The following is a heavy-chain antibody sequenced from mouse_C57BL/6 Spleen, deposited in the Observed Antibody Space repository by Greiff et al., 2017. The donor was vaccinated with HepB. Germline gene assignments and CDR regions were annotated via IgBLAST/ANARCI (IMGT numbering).Heavy chain of an antibody. J-gene: IGHJ3*01. V-gene: IGHV1-59*01. CDR3: ANYDGYSAWFAY. CDR2: IDPSDSYT. CDR1: GYTFTSYW. D-gene: IGHD2-3*01. Sequence: QVQLQQPGAELVRPGTSVKLSCKASGYTFTSYWMHWVKQRPGQGLEWIGVIDPSDSYTNYNQKFKGKATLTVDTSSSTAYMQLSSLTSEDSAVYYCANYDGYSAWFAYWGQGTLVTVSA.